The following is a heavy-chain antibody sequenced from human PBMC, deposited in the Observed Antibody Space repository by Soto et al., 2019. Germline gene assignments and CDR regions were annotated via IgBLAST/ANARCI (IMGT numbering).Heavy chain of an antibody. CDR1: GGSFSGYY. D-gene: IGHD4-17*01. CDR2: INHSGST. Sequence: PSETLSLTCAVYGGSFSGYYWSWIRQPPGKGLEWIWEINHSGSTNYNPSPKSRVTIPVDTSKNQFSLKLSSVTAADTAVYYCAYGDYHNWFDPWGQGTLVTRLL. J-gene: IGHJ5*02. CDR3: AYGDYHNWFDP. V-gene: IGHV4-34*01.